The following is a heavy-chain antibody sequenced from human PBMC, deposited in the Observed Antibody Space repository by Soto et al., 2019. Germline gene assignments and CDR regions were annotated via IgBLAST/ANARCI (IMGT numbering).Heavy chain of an antibody. V-gene: IGHV4-59*01. CDR1: GGSISSYY. CDR3: ARDQYFWSGYFDY. Sequence: SETLSLPCTVSGGSISSYYWNWIRQPPGKGLEWIGYINHSGSTSNNPSLKSRVTISVDTSKNQVSLTLNSVTAADTAVYYCARDQYFWSGYFDYWGQGTLVTVSS. J-gene: IGHJ4*02. CDR2: INHSGST. D-gene: IGHD3-3*01.